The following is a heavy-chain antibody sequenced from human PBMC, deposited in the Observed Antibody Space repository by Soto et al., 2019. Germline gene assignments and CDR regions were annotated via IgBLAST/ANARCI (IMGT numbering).Heavy chain of an antibody. J-gene: IGHJ5*02. D-gene: IGHD3-22*01. Sequence: ASVKVSCKASGGTFGSDAITWVRQAPGQGLEWVGRIIPIFGTTNYAQNLQGRVTISADKSTLTSYMELHSLTSDDTALYYCARDRTDSGYYTNWLDPWGQGTQVTVS. CDR1: GGTFGSDA. CDR2: IIPIFGTT. V-gene: IGHV1-69*06. CDR3: ARDRTDSGYYTNWLDP.